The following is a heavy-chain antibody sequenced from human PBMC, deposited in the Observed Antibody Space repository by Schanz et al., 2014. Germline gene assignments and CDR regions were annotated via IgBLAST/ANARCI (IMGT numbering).Heavy chain of an antibody. J-gene: IGHJ4*02. CDR3: ASEMVRAGYYKCY. V-gene: IGHV1-46*03. Sequence: QVQLVQSGAEVKKPGASVKVSCKASGYTFTSYYMHWVRQAPGQGLEWMGIINPSGGSTSYAQKFQGRVTMTSDTSTSTVYMELRSLRSEDTAVYYCASEMVRAGYYKCYWGQGTLVTVSS. CDR2: INPSGGST. CDR1: GYTFTSYY. D-gene: IGHD3-9*01.